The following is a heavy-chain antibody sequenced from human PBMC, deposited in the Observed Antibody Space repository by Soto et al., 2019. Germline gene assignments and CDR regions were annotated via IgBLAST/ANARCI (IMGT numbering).Heavy chain of an antibody. V-gene: IGHV3-30*03. CDR1: GLTFSSYG. CDR3: XKXSXXXXXYYGMDV. J-gene: IGHJ6*02. Sequence: QVYLVESGGGVVQPGRSLRLSCAVSGLTFSSYGMHWVRQAPGKXLEXVAVISYDGSKKYYADSVKGRFTISRDNSKXXXXXXXXXXXXXXXXXXXXXKXSXXXXXYYGMDVWGQGTTVTVSS. CDR2: ISYDGSKK.